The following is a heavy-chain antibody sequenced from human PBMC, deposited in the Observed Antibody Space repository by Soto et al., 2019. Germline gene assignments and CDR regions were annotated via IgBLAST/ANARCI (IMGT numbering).Heavy chain of an antibody. Sequence: PSETLSLTCAVYGGSFSGYYWSWIRQPPGKGLEWIGEINHSGSTNYNPSLKSRVTISVDTSKNQFSLKLSSVTAADTAVYYCARNGDYGDYFVDYWGQGTLVTVSS. D-gene: IGHD4-17*01. CDR3: ARNGDYGDYFVDY. CDR1: GGSFSGYY. J-gene: IGHJ4*02. CDR2: INHSGST. V-gene: IGHV4-34*01.